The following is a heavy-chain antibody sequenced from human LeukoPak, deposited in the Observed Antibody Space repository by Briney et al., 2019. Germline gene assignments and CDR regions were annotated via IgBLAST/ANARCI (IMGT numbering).Heavy chain of an antibody. CDR2: ISSSSSTI. CDR3: AIPGVGARMYYFDH. V-gene: IGHV3-48*01. CDR1: GFTFSSYS. Sequence: GGSLRLSCAASGFTFSSYSMNWVRQAPGKGLEWVSYISSSSSTIYYADSVKGRFTISRDNAKNSLYLQMNSLRAEDTAVYYCAIPGVGARMYYFDHWGQGTLVTVSS. J-gene: IGHJ4*02. D-gene: IGHD2-15*01.